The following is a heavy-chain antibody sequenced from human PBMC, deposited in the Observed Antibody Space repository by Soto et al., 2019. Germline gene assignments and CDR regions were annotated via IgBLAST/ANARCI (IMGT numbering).Heavy chain of an antibody. CDR2: IYWDDDK. J-gene: IGHJ4*02. V-gene: IGHV2-5*02. Sequence: QITLKESGPTLVKPTQTLTLTCTFSGFSLSTSGVGVGWIRQPPGKVLEWLALIYWDDDKRYSPSLKSRLTITKDTSKNQVVLTMTNMDPVDTATYYCAHRGYYGSGSYSYYFDYWGQGTLVPVSS. D-gene: IGHD3-10*01. CDR3: AHRGYYGSGSYSYYFDY. CDR1: GFSLSTSGVG.